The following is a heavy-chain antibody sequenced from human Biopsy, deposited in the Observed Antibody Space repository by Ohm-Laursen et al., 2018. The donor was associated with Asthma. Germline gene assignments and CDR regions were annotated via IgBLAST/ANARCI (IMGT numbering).Heavy chain of an antibody. CDR1: GFTFNDYA. D-gene: IGHD2-21*01. CDR3: AKATLGDIGKDY. Sequence: SLRLSCAASGFTFNDYAMHWVRQAPGKGLEWVSGISWNSDSLGYADSVRGRFTISRDNAKESLYLQMNSLRVEDTALYYCAKATLGDIGKDYWGQGTLVTVSS. J-gene: IGHJ4*02. CDR2: ISWNSDSL. V-gene: IGHV3-9*01.